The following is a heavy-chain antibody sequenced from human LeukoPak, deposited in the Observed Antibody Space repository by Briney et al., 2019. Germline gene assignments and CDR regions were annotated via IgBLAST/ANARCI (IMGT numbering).Heavy chain of an antibody. CDR1: GYSLSRGYY. J-gene: IGHJ4*02. V-gene: IGHV4-38-2*01. CDR2: IYYTGST. D-gene: IGHD5/OR15-5a*01. CDR3: ASRRAYHVYGY. Sequence: SETLSLTCAVSGYSLSRGYYWGWIRQPPGKGLEWIGSIYYTGSTYYNSSLKSRVTISVDTSKNQFSLNLSSVTAADTAVYYCASRRAYHVYGYWGQGTLVTVSS.